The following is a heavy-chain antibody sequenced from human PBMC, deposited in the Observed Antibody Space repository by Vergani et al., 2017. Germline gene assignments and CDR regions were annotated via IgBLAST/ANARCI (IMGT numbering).Heavy chain of an antibody. CDR2: ISWNSGSI. CDR1: GFTFDDYA. Sequence: EVQLVESGGGLVQPGRSLRLSCAASGFTFDDYAMHWVRQAPGKGLEWVSGISWNSGSIGYADSVKGRFTISRANAKNSLYLQMNSLRAEDTALYYCAKSSSSLYYYYYMDVWGKGTTVTVSS. CDR3: AKSSSSLYYYYYMDV. D-gene: IGHD6-6*01. J-gene: IGHJ6*03. V-gene: IGHV3-9*01.